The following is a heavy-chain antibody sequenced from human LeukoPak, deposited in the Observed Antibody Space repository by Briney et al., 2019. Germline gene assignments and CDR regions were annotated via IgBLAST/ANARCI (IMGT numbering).Heavy chain of an antibody. CDR2: ISAYNGNT. V-gene: IGHV1-18*01. J-gene: IGHJ4*02. D-gene: IGHD3-10*01. CDR3: ARMVYTYYGSGSYYNYFDY. Sequence: ASVKVSCKASGDTFTSYGISWVRQAPGQGLEWMGWISAYNGNTNYAQKPQGRVTMTTDTSTSTAYMELRSLRSDDTAVYYCARMVYTYYGSGSYYNYFDYWGQGTLVTVSS. CDR1: GDTFTSYG.